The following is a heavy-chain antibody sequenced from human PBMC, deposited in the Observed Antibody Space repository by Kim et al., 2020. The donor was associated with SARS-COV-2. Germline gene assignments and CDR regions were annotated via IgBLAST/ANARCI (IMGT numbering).Heavy chain of an antibody. D-gene: IGHD6-13*01. CDR1: GFTFSSYA. Sequence: VGSLRLSCAASGFTFSSYAISWVRQAPGKGLEWVSSISVSGGSTYYADSVKGRFTISRDNSKNTLYLQMNSLRAEDTAVYYCAKTIAVAGDEYFQHWGQGTLVTVSS. J-gene: IGHJ1*01. CDR3: AKTIAVAGDEYFQH. CDR2: ISVSGGST. V-gene: IGHV3-23*01.